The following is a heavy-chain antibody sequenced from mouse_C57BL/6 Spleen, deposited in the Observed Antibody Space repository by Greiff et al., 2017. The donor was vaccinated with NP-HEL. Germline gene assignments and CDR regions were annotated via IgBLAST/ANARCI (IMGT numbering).Heavy chain of an antibody. D-gene: IGHD1-1*01. CDR3: ARRGYYPFAY. CDR1: GYTFTDYN. CDR2: INPNNGGT. Sequence: EVQLQQSGPELVKPGASVKIPCKASGYTFTDYNMDWVKQSHGKSLEWIGDINPNNGGTIYNQKFKGKATLTVDMSSSTAYMELRSLTSEDTAVYYCARRGYYPFAYWGQGTLVTVSA. J-gene: IGHJ3*01. V-gene: IGHV1-18*01.